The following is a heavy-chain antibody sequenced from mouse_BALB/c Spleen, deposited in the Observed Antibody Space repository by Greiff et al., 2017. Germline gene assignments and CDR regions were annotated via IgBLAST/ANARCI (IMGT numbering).Heavy chain of an antibody. D-gene: IGHD2-10*02. CDR3: ARHPPYGNYKTYRPYYALDN. Sequence: EVKLVESGGDLVKPGGSLKLSCAASGFTFSSYGMSWVRQTPDKRLEWVATISSGGSYTYYPDSVKGRFTISRDNAKNTLYLQMSSLKSEDTAMYYCARHPPYGNYKTYRPYYALDNGGKGTSVTVSS. CDR1: GFTFSSYG. V-gene: IGHV5-6*01. CDR2: ISSGGSYT. J-gene: IGHJ4*01.